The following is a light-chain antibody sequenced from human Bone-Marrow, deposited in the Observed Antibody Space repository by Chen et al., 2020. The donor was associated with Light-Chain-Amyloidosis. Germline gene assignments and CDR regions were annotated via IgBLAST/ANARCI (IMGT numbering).Light chain of an antibody. CDR2: FAS. Sequence: DIVMTQSPDSLAVSLGERATINCKSSQSVLYSSNNQNYSTWYQQKPGQPPQLLIYFASAREGGVPDRVSGSGSGSDVTLTISRLQAEDGAVYYCQQYYNVPFTFGPGTKVDIK. V-gene: IGKV4-1*01. CDR3: QQYYNVPFT. J-gene: IGKJ3*01. CDR1: QSVLYSSNNQNY.